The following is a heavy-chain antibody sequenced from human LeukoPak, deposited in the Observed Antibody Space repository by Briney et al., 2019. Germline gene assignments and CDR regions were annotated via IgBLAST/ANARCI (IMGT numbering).Heavy chain of an antibody. CDR2: FDPEDGET. Sequence: ASVKVSCKASGGTYSSYAISWVRRAPGKGLEWMGGFDPEDGETIYAQKFQGRVTMTEDTSTDTAYMELSSLRSEDTAVFYCATASLDYWGQGTLVTVSS. CDR3: ATASLDY. J-gene: IGHJ4*02. V-gene: IGHV1-24*01. CDR1: GGTYSSYA.